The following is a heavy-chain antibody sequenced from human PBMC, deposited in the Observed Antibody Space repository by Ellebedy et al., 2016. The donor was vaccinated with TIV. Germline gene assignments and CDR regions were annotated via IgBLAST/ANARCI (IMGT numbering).Heavy chain of an antibody. Sequence: ASVKVSXXASGYTFTGYYMHWVRQAPGQGLEWMGWINPNSGGTNYAQKFQGWVTMTRDTSISTAYMELSRLRSDDTAVYYCAITRGHYYGSGSPGLHAFDIWGQGTMVTVSS. CDR3: AITRGHYYGSGSPGLHAFDI. J-gene: IGHJ3*02. CDR2: INPNSGGT. D-gene: IGHD3-10*01. CDR1: GYTFTGYY. V-gene: IGHV1-2*04.